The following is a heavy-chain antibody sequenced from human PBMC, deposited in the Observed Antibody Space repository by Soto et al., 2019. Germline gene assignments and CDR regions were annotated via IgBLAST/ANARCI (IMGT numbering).Heavy chain of an antibody. J-gene: IGHJ3*02. V-gene: IGHV1-18*01. D-gene: IGHD3-22*01. CDR3: ARDGSYDSRDQWVGDSALDI. Sequence: QVHLVQSGLEVKKPGASVSVSCRASGSTLTSYGISWVRQAPGQGFEWMGWISVNNGNTQYAQKFKGRVSMTTDTSTAAVFMVLRSLRSDDTAVYYCARDGSYDSRDQWVGDSALDIWGQGTMVTVSS. CDR2: ISVNNGNT. CDR1: GSTLTSYG.